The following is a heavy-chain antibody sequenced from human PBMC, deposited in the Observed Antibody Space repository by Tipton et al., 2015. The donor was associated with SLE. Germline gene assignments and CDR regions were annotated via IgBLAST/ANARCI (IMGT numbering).Heavy chain of an antibody. CDR1: GFTFSSYG. J-gene: IGHJ4*02. D-gene: IGHD1-26*01. Sequence: GSLRLSCAASGFTFSSYGMHWVRQAPGKGLEWVAFIQNDGSNEYYADSVKGRFTISRDNSKNTLYLQINSLRAEDTAVYHCAKVSGQWETLDYWGQGTLVTVSS. V-gene: IGHV3-30*02. CDR2: IQNDGSNE. CDR3: AKVSGQWETLDY.